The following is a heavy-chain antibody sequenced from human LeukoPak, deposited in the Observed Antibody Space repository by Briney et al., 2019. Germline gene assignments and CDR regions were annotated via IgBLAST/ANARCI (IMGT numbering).Heavy chain of an antibody. CDR1: GFTFKLCW. CDR3: VRGGPSTWS. CDR2: INDDGSDT. J-gene: IGHJ5*02. Sequence: GGSLRLSCAVSGFTFKLCWMHWVRQAPGKGPVWVSRINDDGSDTTYADSVKGRFTISRDDAKNMLFLQMNSLRAEDTAVYYCVRGGPSTWSWGQGTLVTVSS. V-gene: IGHV3-74*01. D-gene: IGHD2-15*01.